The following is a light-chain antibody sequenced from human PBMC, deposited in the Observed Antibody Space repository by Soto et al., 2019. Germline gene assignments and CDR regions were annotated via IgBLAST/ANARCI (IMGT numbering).Light chain of an antibody. V-gene: IGKV1-12*01. Sequence: DIQMIQSPSSVSASVGDRVTVTCRASQNITTWLTWYQQTPGKAPHLLIYGASTLQRGVPSRFSGSGSGTEFTLTITCLQPEDFATYYCQLGSRFPFTFGPGT. J-gene: IGKJ3*01. CDR2: GAS. CDR1: QNITTW. CDR3: QLGSRFPFT.